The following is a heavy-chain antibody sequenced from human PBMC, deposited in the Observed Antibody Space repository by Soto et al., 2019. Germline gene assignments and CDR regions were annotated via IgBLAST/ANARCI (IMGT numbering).Heavy chain of an antibody. D-gene: IGHD1-26*01. CDR3: AKSWGGATLYYYYYGMDV. CDR2: ISGSGGST. V-gene: IGHV3-23*01. CDR1: GFTFSSYA. J-gene: IGHJ6*02. Sequence: PGGSLRLSCAASGFTFSSYAMSWVRQAPGKGLEWVSAISGSGGSTYYADSVKGRFTISRDNSKNTLYLQMNSLRAEDTAVYYCAKSWGGATLYYYYYGMDVWGQGTTVTVSS.